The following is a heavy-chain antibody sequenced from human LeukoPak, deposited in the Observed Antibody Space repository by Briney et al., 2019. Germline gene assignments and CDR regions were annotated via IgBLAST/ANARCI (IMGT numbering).Heavy chain of an antibody. J-gene: IGHJ5*02. V-gene: IGHV4-59*01. CDR3: ARWGDCGGDCYSNWFDP. CDR1: GGSISSYY. Sequence: SEILSLTCTVSGGSISSYYWSWIRQPPGKGLEWIGYIYYSGSTNYNPSLKSRVTISVDTSKNQFSLKLSSVTAADTAVYYCARWGDCGGDCYSNWFDPWGQGTLVTVSS. CDR2: IYYSGST. D-gene: IGHD2-21*02.